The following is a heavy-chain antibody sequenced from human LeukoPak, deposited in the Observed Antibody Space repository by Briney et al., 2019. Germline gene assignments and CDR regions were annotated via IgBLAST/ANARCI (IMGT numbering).Heavy chain of an antibody. CDR2: IYYSGST. CDR3: ARETTEGYSSGWYEGQYYFDY. Sequence: PSETLSLTCTVSGGSISSSSYYWGWIRQPPGKELEWIGSIYYSGSTYYNPSLKSRVTISEDTSKNQFSLKLSSVTAADTAVYYCARETTEGYSSGWYEGQYYFDYWGQGTLVTVSS. V-gene: IGHV4-39*07. J-gene: IGHJ4*02. D-gene: IGHD6-19*01. CDR1: GGSISSSSYY.